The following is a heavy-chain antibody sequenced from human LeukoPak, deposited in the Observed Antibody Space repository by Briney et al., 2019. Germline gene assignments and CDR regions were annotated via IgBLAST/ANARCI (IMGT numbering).Heavy chain of an antibody. Sequence: GGSLRLSCAASGITFSSDAMSWVRQAPGKGLEWVSAISGGSTYYAGSVKGRFTISRDNSKNTLFLQMNSLRDEDTAVYYCAKDSHWILFDDWGQGTLVTVSS. D-gene: IGHD2-2*03. CDR3: AKDSHWILFDD. CDR1: GITFSSDA. CDR2: ISGGST. J-gene: IGHJ4*02. V-gene: IGHV3-23*01.